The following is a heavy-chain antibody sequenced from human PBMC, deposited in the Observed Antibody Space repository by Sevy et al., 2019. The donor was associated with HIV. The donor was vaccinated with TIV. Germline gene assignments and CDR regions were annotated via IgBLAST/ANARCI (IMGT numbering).Heavy chain of an antibody. J-gene: IGHJ6*02. CDR1: GFSFSSYD. V-gene: IGHV3-33*01. CDR3: AREKVDTSMIFVEYYGMDV. Sequence: GGSLRLSCAASGFSFSSYDMHWVRQAPGMGLEWMAVIRYDESNKHYGDSVKGRFTISRDSSKNALYLQMSSLRAEDTAVYYCAREKVDTSMIFVEYYGMDVWGQGTTVTVSS. D-gene: IGHD5-18*01. CDR2: IRYDESNK.